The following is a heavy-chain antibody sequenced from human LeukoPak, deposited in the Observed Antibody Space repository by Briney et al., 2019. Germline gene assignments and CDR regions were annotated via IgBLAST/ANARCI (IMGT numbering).Heavy chain of an antibody. V-gene: IGHV3-21*01. CDR3: ARDLAAGGENWFDP. CDR1: GFTFSSYT. CDR2: ISSGSGYI. D-gene: IGHD6-13*01. Sequence: PGGSLRLSCAASGFTFSSYTMNWVRQAPGKGLEWVSSISSGSGYIYYADSVKGRFTISRDNAKNTLYLQMNSLRAEDTAVYYCARDLAAGGENWFDPWGQGTLVSVSS. J-gene: IGHJ5*02.